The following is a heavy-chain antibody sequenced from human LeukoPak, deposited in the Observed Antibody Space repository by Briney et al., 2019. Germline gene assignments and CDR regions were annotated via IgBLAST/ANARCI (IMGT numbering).Heavy chain of an antibody. J-gene: IGHJ6*04. V-gene: IGHV3-48*03. D-gene: IGHD3-10*02. CDR3: AELGITMIGGV. CDR1: RFTFSSYE. Sequence: PGGSLRLSCAASRFTFSSYEMNWVRQAPGKGLEWISYISSRGSTIYYADSVKGRFTISRDNAKNSLYLQMNSLRAEDTAVYYCAELGITMIGGVWGKGTTVTISS. CDR2: ISSRGSTI.